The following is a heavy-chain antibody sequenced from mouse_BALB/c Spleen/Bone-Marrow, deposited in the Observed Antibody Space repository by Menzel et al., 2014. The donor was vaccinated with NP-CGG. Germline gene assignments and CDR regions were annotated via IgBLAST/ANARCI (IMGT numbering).Heavy chain of an antibody. J-gene: IGHJ1*01. V-gene: IGHV1-31*01. CDR3: ESRREYFDV. CDR1: GYSFTGYY. Sequence: VQLQQSGPELVKPGASVKISCKASGYSFTGYYMHWVKQSHGNSLDWIGYIYPYNGVSSYNQKFKGKATLTVDKSSSTDYMELRCLTSDDSAVYYCESRREYFDVWGAGTTVTGPS. CDR2: IYPYNGVS.